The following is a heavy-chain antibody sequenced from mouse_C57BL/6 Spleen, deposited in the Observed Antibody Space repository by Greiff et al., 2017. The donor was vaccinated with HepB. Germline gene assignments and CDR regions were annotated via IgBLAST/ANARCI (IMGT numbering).Heavy chain of an antibody. CDR2: IYPGNSDT. CDR1: GYTFTSYW. V-gene: IGHV1-5*01. J-gene: IGHJ3*01. CDR3: TNYYGSSPFAY. Sequence: VQLQQSGTVLARPGASVKMSCKTSGYTFTSYWMHWVKQRPGQGLEWIGAIYPGNSDTSYNQKFKSKAKLTAVTSASTACMELSSLTNEDSAVYYCTNYYGSSPFAYWGQGTLVTVSA. D-gene: IGHD1-1*01.